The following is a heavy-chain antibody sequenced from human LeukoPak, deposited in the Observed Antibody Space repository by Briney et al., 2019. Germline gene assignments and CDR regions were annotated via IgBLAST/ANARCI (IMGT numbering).Heavy chain of an antibody. Sequence: PSETLSLTCAVYGGSFSGYYWSWIRRPPGKGLEWIGEINHSGSTNYNPSLKSRVTISVDTSKNQFSLKLSSVTAADTAVYYCARGLGGGIAAARWLVYWGQGTLVTVSS. J-gene: IGHJ4*02. CDR2: INHSGST. V-gene: IGHV4-34*01. CDR3: ARGLGGGIAAARWLVY. D-gene: IGHD6-13*01. CDR1: GGSFSGYY.